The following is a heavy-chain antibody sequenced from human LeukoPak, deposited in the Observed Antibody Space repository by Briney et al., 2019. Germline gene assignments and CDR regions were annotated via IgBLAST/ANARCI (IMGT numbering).Heavy chain of an antibody. CDR1: GGSFSGYY. D-gene: IGHD6-19*01. CDR3: ARPGSGWYTRALKY. V-gene: IGHV4-34*01. Sequence: SETLSLTCAVYGGSFSGYYWSWIRQPPGKGLEWIGEINHSGSTNYNPSLKSRVTISVDTSKNQFSLELSSVTAADTAVYYCARPGSGWYTRALKYWGQGTLVTVSS. J-gene: IGHJ4*02. CDR2: INHSGST.